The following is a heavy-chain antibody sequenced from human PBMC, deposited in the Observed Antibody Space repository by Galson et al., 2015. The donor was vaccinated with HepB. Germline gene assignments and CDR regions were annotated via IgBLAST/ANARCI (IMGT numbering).Heavy chain of an antibody. CDR2: INPNSGGT. CDR3: ARNFLGGLRFLEWLLDD. CDR1: GYTFTGYY. Sequence: SVKVSCKASGYTFTGYYMHWVRQAPGQGLEWMGWINPNSGGTNYAQKLQGRVTMTTDTSTSTAYMELRSLRSEDTAVYYCARNFLGGLRFLEWLLDDWGQGTMVTVSS. J-gene: IGHJ3*01. V-gene: IGHV1-2*02. D-gene: IGHD3-3*01.